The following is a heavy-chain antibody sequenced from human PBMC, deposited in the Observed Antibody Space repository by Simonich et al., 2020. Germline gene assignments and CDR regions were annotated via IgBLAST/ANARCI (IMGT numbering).Heavy chain of an antibody. CDR3: ARGIVGAPGAFDI. Sequence: EVQLVESGGGLVKPGGSLRLSCAASGFTFSSYSMNWVRQATGKGLEWVSSISRSSSYIYYADSVKGRFTISRDNAKNSLYLQMNSLRAEDTAVYYCARGIVGAPGAFDIWGQGTMVTVSS. V-gene: IGHV3-21*01. J-gene: IGHJ3*02. CDR1: GFTFSSYS. CDR2: ISRSSSYI. D-gene: IGHD1-26*01.